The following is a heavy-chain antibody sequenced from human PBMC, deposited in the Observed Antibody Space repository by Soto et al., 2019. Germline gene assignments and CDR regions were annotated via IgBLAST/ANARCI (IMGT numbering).Heavy chain of an antibody. Sequence: GGSLRLSCAASGFTFSSYGMHWVRQAPGKGLEWVAVISYDGSNKYYADSVKGRFTISRDNSKNTLYLQMNSLRAEDTAVYYCAKAIYDYGGNTQYYYYYYGMDVWGQGTTVTVSS. V-gene: IGHV3-30*18. J-gene: IGHJ6*02. CDR2: ISYDGSNK. CDR3: AKAIYDYGGNTQYYYYYYGMDV. D-gene: IGHD4-17*01. CDR1: GFTFSSYG.